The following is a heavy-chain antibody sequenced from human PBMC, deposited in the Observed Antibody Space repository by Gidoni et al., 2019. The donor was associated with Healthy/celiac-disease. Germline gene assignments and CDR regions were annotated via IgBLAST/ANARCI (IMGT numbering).Heavy chain of an antibody. V-gene: IGHV4-61*01. CDR1: GGSVSSGSYY. Sequence: QVQLQESGPGLVKPSETLSLTCTVSGGSVSSGSYYWSWIRQPPGKGLEWIGYIYYSGSTNYNPSLKSRVTISVDTSKNQFSLKLSAGTAADTAVYYCARDWGGSYSWGQGTLVTVSS. CDR3: ARDWGGSYS. CDR2: IYYSGST. D-gene: IGHD1-26*01. J-gene: IGHJ4*02.